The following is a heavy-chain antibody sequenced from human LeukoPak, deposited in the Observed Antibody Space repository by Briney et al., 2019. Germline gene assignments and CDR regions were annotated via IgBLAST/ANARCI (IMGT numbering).Heavy chain of an antibody. J-gene: IGHJ4*02. V-gene: IGHV4-30-2*01. CDR2: IYHSGST. CDR3: ARADAHVHFDY. Sequence: PSQTLSLTCAVSGGSISSGGYSWSWIRQPPGKGLEWIGYIYHSGSTYYNPSLKSRVTISVDRSKNQFSLKLSSVTAADTAVYYCARADAHVHFDYWGQGTLVTVSS. CDR1: GGSISSGGYS.